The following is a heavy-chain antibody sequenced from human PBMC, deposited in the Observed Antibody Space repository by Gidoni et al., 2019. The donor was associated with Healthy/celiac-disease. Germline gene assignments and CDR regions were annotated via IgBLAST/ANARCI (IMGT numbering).Heavy chain of an antibody. CDR3: ARDKTPMIAIFDY. CDR1: GFTFSSYA. D-gene: IGHD3-22*01. J-gene: IGHJ4*02. V-gene: IGHV3-30-3*01. CDR2: ISYDGSNK. Sequence: QVQLVESGGGVVQPGRSLRLSCAASGFTFSSYAMHWVRQAPGKGLEWVAVISYDGSNKYYADSVKGRFTISRDNSKNTLYLQMNSLRAEDTAVYYCARDKTPMIAIFDYWGQGTLVTVSS.